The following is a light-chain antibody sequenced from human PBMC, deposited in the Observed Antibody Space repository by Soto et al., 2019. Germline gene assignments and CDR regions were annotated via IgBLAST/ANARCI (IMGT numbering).Light chain of an antibody. CDR3: AAWDDSMNGFV. CDR2: SDN. CDR1: SSNIESNT. Sequence: QSVLTQPPSASGTPGQRVTISCSGSSSNIESNTVNWYQHLPGTAPKLLIYSDNQRPSGVAARFSGSNSGTSASLAISGLQSEDEADYYCAAWDDSMNGFVFGTGTKVTVL. J-gene: IGLJ1*01. V-gene: IGLV1-44*01.